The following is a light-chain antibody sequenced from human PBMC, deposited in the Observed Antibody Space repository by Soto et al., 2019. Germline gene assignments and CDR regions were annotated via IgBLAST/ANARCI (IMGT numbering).Light chain of an antibody. J-gene: IGKJ1*01. CDR1: KDIKNY. CDR3: QHYDHLPWT. Sequence: DIQMTQSPSSLSASVGDRVTITCQATKDIKNYLNWYQQKPGKAPKLLIYAASILETGVPSRFSGSGSGTDFTFSISSLQAEDIATYYCQHYDHLPWTFGQGTKVAIK. CDR2: AAS. V-gene: IGKV1-33*01.